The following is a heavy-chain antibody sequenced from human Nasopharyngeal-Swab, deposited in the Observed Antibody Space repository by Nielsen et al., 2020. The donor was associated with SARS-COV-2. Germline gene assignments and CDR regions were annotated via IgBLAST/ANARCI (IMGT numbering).Heavy chain of an antibody. CDR1: GFTFSSYG. Sequence: GGSLRLSCAASGFTFSSYGMHWVRQAPGKGLEWVAVIWYDGSNKYYADSVKGRFTISRDNSKDTLYLQMNSLRAEDTAVYYCARDYYDSSGYYYFDYWGQGTLVTVSS. V-gene: IGHV3-33*01. CDR2: IWYDGSNK. CDR3: ARDYYDSSGYYYFDY. D-gene: IGHD3-22*01. J-gene: IGHJ4*02.